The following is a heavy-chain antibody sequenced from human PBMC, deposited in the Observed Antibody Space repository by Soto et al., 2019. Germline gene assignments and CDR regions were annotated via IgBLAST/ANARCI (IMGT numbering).Heavy chain of an antibody. CDR2: IIPIFGTA. Sequence: ASVKVSWKASGGTFRSYAISWGRQAPGQGLEWMGGIIPIFGTANYAQKFQGRVTITADESTSTAYMELSSLRSEDTAVYYCARSGLAYYFDYWGQGTLVTVSS. CDR3: ARSGLAYYFDY. CDR1: GGTFRSYA. D-gene: IGHD1-1*01. V-gene: IGHV1-69*13. J-gene: IGHJ4*02.